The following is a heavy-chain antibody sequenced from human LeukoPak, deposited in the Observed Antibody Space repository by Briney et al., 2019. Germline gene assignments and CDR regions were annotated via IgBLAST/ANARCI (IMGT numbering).Heavy chain of an antibody. D-gene: IGHD2-8*01. CDR1: GYTFNNYD. J-gene: IGHJ4*02. V-gene: IGHV1-8*01. CDR2: MNPNSGNT. Sequence: ASVKVSCKTSGYTFNNYDINWVRQSSGQGLEWMGWMNPNSGNTGYAQTFQGRVTMTRSTSISTAYMELSTLRFEDTAVYYCIRSVRNGHFDYWGQGTLVTVSS. CDR3: IRSVRNGHFDY.